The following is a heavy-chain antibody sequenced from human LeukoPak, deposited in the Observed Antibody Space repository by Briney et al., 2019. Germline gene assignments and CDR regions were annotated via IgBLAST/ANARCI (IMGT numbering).Heavy chain of an antibody. Sequence: GGSLRLSCAASGFTFSSYSMNWARQAPGKGLEWVSYISSSSSTIYYADSVKGRFTISRDNSKNTLYLQMGSLRAEDMAVYYCARFGGYFDYWGQGTLVTVSS. CDR2: ISSSSSTI. CDR1: GFTFSSYS. V-gene: IGHV3-48*01. CDR3: ARFGGYFDY. D-gene: IGHD4-23*01. J-gene: IGHJ4*02.